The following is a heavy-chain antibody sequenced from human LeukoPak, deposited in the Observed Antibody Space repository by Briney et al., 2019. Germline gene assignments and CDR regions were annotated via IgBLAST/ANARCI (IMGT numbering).Heavy chain of an antibody. V-gene: IGHV1-2*02. CDR2: INPNSGGT. CDR3: ARDKRYYASGVVMDV. Sequence: ASVKVSCKASGYTFTGYYMHWVRQAPGQGLEWMGWINPNSGGTNYAQKFQGRVTMTRDTSISTAYMELSRLRSDDTAVYYCARDKRYYASGVVMDVWGKGTTVTISS. J-gene: IGHJ6*04. CDR1: GYTFTGYY. D-gene: IGHD3-10*01.